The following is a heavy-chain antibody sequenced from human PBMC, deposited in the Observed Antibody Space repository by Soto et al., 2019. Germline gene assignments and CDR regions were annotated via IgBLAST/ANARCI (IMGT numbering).Heavy chain of an antibody. CDR3: ARIVPGSGYFDY. Sequence: EVQLLESGGGLVQPGGSLRLSCAASGFTFSSYEMNWVRQAPGKGLEWVSYISSSGSTIYYADSVKGRFTISRDNAKNSLYLQMNSLRAEDTAVYYCARIVPGSGYFDYWGQGTLVTVSS. CDR1: GFTFSSYE. V-gene: IGHV3-48*03. CDR2: ISSSGSTI. D-gene: IGHD3-22*01. J-gene: IGHJ4*02.